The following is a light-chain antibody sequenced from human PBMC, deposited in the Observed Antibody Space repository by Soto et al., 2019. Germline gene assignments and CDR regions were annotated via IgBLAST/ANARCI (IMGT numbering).Light chain of an antibody. CDR1: QSVSSN. CDR2: GAS. J-gene: IGKJ4*01. Sequence: EIVMTQSPATLSVSPGERATLSCSASQSVSSNLAWYQQKPGQAPRLLIYGASTRATGIPARFSGSGSGTEFTLTISSLQSEDFAVYYCQQYINWPLTFGGGTKVEIK. V-gene: IGKV3-15*01. CDR3: QQYINWPLT.